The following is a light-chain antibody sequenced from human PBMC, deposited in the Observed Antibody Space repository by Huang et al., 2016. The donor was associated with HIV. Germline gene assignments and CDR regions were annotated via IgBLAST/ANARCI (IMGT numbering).Light chain of an antibody. CDR2: GAS. CDR1: QRVGSNY. CDR3: QQYGSSLF. Sequence: IVLTQSPGTLSLSPVERAILSCRASQRVGSNYLPWYQQQRGQAPRLLIYGASSRATGIPDMFSGNGSGTDFTLTISRLEPEDFALYYCQQYGSSLFFGPGTKVDIK. V-gene: IGKV3-20*01. J-gene: IGKJ3*01.